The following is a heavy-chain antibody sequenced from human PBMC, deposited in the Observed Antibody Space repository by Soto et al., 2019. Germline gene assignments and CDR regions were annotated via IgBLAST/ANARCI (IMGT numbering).Heavy chain of an antibody. J-gene: IGHJ5*02. Sequence: TLSLTFTVSGGSISSGGYYWSCMRQDPGKGLEWIGYLYYSGSTYYNTSLKSRVTISLDTSKNQFSLKLSSVTAADTAVYSCARGLWAAAGLNWFDPWGQGTLVTVSS. CDR1: GGSISSGGYY. V-gene: IGHV4-31*03. CDR2: LYYSGST. D-gene: IGHD6-13*01. CDR3: ARGLWAAAGLNWFDP.